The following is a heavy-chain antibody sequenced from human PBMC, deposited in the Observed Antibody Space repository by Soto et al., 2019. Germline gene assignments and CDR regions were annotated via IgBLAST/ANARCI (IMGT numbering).Heavy chain of an antibody. J-gene: IGHJ4*02. D-gene: IGHD1-20*01. Sequence: GGSLRLSCVASGFTFSDYPMSWVRQAPGKGLESVSVIMRSGTSTYYADSVQGRFTISRDDSKSTVFLQMDSLRADDTATYYCAKGGANWYFDYRGQGTLVTVSS. V-gene: IGHV3-23*01. CDR2: IMRSGTST. CDR3: AKGGANWYFDY. CDR1: GFTFSDYP.